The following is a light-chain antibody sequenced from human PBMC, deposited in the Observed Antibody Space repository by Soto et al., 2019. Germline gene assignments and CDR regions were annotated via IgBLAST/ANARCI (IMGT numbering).Light chain of an antibody. Sequence: QSVLTQSPSASASLGASVKLTCTLSSGHSSYAIAWHQQQPEKGPRYLMKLYSDGGHSKGDGIPDRFSGSSSGAERYLTISSLQSEDEADYYCQTWGTGIQVFGGGTKLTVL. CDR1: SGHSSYA. CDR2: LYSDGGH. CDR3: QTWGTGIQV. J-gene: IGLJ3*02. V-gene: IGLV4-69*01.